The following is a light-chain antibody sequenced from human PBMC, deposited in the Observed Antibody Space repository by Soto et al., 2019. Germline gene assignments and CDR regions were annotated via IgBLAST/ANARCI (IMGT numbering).Light chain of an antibody. CDR3: QQYTGPPTT. CDR2: AAS. V-gene: IGKV3-20*01. CDR1: QSIGSYY. J-gene: IGKJ5*01. Sequence: EVVFSQSPGTLSLSPGERATLSCSASQSIGSYYLAWYQQKPGQAPRLLIYAASNRATGIPDRFSGSGSGTDFTLTITRLEPEDSAVYFCQQYTGPPTTFGQGTRLEIK.